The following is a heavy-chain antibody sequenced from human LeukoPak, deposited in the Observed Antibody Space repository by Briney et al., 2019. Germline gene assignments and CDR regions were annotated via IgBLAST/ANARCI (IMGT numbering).Heavy chain of an antibody. CDR1: GGSISSYY. CDR3: ARTRGYSYGFPFDY. Sequence: PSETLSLTCTVSGGSISSYYWRWIRQPPGKGLEWIGYIHYSGSTNYNPSLKSRVTISADTSKNQFSLKLSSVTAADTAVYYCARTRGYSYGFPFDYWGQGTLVTVSS. CDR2: IHYSGST. V-gene: IGHV4-59*01. J-gene: IGHJ4*02. D-gene: IGHD5-18*01.